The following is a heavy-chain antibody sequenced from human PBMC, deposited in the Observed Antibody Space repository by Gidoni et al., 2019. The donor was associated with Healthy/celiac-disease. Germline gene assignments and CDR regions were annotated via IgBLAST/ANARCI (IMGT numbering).Heavy chain of an antibody. CDR3: ARALRWGMDV. CDR1: GYTFTSYY. V-gene: IGHV1-46*01. Sequence: QVPLVQSGAEVKKPGASVKVYCKASGYTFTSYYMHWVRQPPGQGLEWMGIINPSGGSTSYAQQFQGRVTMTRDTSTSTVYMELSSLRSEDTAVYYCARALRWGMDVWGQGTTVTVSS. CDR2: INPSGGST. D-gene: IGHD2-15*01. J-gene: IGHJ6*02.